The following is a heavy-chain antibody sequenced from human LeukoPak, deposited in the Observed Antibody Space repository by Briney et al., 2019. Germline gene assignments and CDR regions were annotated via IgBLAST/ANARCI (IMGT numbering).Heavy chain of an antibody. V-gene: IGHV1-46*01. CDR3: ARDPANGRTDSFDI. CDR2: INTSSGGA. D-gene: IGHD1-26*01. J-gene: IGHJ3*02. Sequence: ASVKVSCKASGYSFTTYLIHWVRQAPGQGLEWLGEINTSSGGAAYAPEFQGRVTMTRDTSTSTAYMELRSLRSEDTAVYFCARDPANGRTDSFDIWGQGTLVTVSS. CDR1: GYSFTTYL.